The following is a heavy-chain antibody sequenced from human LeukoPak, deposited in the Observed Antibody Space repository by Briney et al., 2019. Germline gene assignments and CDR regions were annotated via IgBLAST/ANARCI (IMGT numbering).Heavy chain of an antibody. J-gene: IGHJ4*02. Sequence: ASVKVSCXASGGTFSSYAISWVRQAHGQGLEWMGGIIPIFGTANYAQKFQGRVTITADESTSTAYMELSSLRSEDTAVYYCARQPRSGKLGGYWGQGTLVTVSS. CDR2: IIPIFGTA. CDR1: GGTFSSYA. D-gene: IGHD2-15*01. CDR3: ARQPRSGKLGGY. V-gene: IGHV1-69*13.